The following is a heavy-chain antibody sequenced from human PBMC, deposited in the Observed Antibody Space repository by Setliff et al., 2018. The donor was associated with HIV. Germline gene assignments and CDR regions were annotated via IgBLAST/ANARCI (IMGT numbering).Heavy chain of an antibody. J-gene: IGHJ4*02. CDR1: GGSFSGYY. V-gene: IGHV4-34*01. Sequence: SETLSLTCAVYGGSFSGYYWSWIRQPPGKGLEWIGEINHSGSTNYNPSLKSRVTISVDTSKNQFSLKLSSVAAADTAVFYCTRLTTTYYYDSSAYYHPVWGQGTLVTVSS. D-gene: IGHD3-22*01. CDR2: INHSGST. CDR3: TRLTTTYYYDSSAYYHPV.